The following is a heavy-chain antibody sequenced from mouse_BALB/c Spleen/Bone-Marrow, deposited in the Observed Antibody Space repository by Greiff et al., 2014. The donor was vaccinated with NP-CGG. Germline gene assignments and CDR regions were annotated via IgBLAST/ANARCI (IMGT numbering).Heavy chain of an antibody. CDR1: GFTFTDYY. J-gene: IGHJ2*01. CDR2: IRNKANGYTT. Sequence: EVQVVESGGGLVQPGGSLRLSCATSGFTFTDYYMNWVRQPPGKALEWLGFIRNKANGYTTEYSASVKGRFTISRDNSQNILYLQMSTLRAEDSATYYCARDKGRVFFDYWGQGTTLTVSS. CDR3: ARDKGRVFFDY. V-gene: IGHV7-3*02.